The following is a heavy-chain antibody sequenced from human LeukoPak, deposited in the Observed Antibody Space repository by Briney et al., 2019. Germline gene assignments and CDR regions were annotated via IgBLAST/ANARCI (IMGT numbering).Heavy chain of an antibody. CDR1: GGPFSGYY. Sequence: SETLSLTCAVYGGPFSGYYWSWIRQPPGKVLEWIGEINHSGNTNYNPSLKRRVTISVDTSKNQFSLKLSCVTAADTAVYYCARGGFSYYHGSGSHPYWGQGALVTVSS. D-gene: IGHD3-10*01. CDR2: INHSGNT. V-gene: IGHV4-34*01. J-gene: IGHJ4*02. CDR3: ARGGFSYYHGSGSHPY.